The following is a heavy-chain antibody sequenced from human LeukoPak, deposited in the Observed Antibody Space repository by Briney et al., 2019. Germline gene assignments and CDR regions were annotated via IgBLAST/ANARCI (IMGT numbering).Heavy chain of an antibody. Sequence: GGSLRLSCAASGFTVSSNYMSWVRQAPRKGLEWVSLIYSGGSTYCADSVKGRFTISRDNSRNTLFLQMNSLRAEDTALYYCASHWGGYWGQGTLVTVSS. J-gene: IGHJ4*02. D-gene: IGHD3-16*01. V-gene: IGHV3-53*01. CDR3: ASHWGGY. CDR1: GFTVSSNY. CDR2: IYSGGST.